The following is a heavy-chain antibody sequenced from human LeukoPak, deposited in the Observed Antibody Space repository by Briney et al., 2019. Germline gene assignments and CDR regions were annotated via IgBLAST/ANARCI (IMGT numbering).Heavy chain of an antibody. CDR3: ARRYRGYEYFDY. D-gene: IGHD5-12*01. Sequence: SGTLSDTRTVTGGSHSSGGYFWNWIRQSPGKGLEWIGNIYHSGSTYHNPSLKSRVTISVDTSKNQFSLKLSSVTAADTAVYYCARRYRGYEYFDYCCQGTVVTVSS. J-gene: IGHJ4*02. V-gene: IGHV4-31*03. CDR2: IYHSGST. CDR1: GGSHSSGGYF.